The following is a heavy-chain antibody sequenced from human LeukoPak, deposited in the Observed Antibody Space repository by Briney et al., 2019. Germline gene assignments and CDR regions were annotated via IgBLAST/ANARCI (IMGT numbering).Heavy chain of an antibody. D-gene: IGHD6-19*01. CDR2: INHSGST. V-gene: IGHV4-34*01. CDR1: GGSFSGYY. Sequence: SETLSLTCAVYGGSFSGYYWSWIRQPPGKGLEWIGEINHSGSTNYNPSLKSRVTISVDTSKNQFSLKLSSVTAAGTAVYYCARVPLYSSGPNYFDYWGQGTLVTVSS. CDR3: ARVPLYSSGPNYFDY. J-gene: IGHJ4*02.